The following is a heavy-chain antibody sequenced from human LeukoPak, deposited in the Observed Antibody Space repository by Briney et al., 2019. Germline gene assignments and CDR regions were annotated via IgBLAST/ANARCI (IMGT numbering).Heavy chain of an antibody. CDR1: GFTFNNYA. V-gene: IGHV3-23*01. J-gene: IGHJ1*01. Sequence: GGSLRLSCAASGFTFNNYAMNWVRQGPGEGLEWVSAINGTGGSAYYADSVKGRFTISRDNSKNTLYLEMNSLRADDTAVYYCAQAEKRESGHRFQHWGQGILVTVSS. CDR2: INGTGGSA. D-gene: IGHD3-3*01. CDR3: AQAEKRESGHRFQH.